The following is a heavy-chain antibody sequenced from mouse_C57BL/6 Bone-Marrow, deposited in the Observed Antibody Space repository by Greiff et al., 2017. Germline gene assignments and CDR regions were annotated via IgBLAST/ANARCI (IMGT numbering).Heavy chain of an antibody. J-gene: IGHJ3*01. CDR3: ARSGSSSWFAY. CDR1: GYTFTSYT. CDR2: INPSSGYT. D-gene: IGHD1-1*01. V-gene: IGHV1-4*01. Sequence: QVQLQQSGAELARPGASVKMSCKASGYTFTSYTMHWVKQRPGQGLEWIGYINPSSGYTKYNQKFKDKATLTADKSSSTAYMHLSSLTSEDSVVYYCARSGSSSWFAYWGQGTLVTVSA.